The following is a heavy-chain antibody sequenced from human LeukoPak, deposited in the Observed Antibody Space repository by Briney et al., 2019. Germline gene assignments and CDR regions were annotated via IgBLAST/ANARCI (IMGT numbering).Heavy chain of an antibody. Sequence: ASVKVSCKASGCTFTSYGISWVRRAPGQGLEWMGWISAYNGNTNYAQKLQGRVTMTTDTSTSTAYMELRSLRSDDTAVYYCAREGTDIVVVPAAMLDYWGQGTLITVSS. CDR2: ISAYNGNT. V-gene: IGHV1-18*04. D-gene: IGHD2-2*01. J-gene: IGHJ4*02. CDR1: GCTFTSYG. CDR3: AREGTDIVVVPAAMLDY.